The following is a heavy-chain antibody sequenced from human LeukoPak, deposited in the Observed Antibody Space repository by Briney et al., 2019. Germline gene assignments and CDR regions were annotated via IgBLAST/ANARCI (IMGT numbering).Heavy chain of an antibody. CDR2: IIPILGIA. D-gene: IGHD1-14*01. V-gene: IGHV1-69*04. Sequence: SVKVSWKASGGTFSSYAISWVRQAPGQGLEWMGRIIPILGIANYAQKFQGRVTITADKSTSTAYMELSSLRSEDTAVYYCATDRPHKFEPRFDYWGQGTLVTVSS. J-gene: IGHJ4*02. CDR1: GGTFSSYA. CDR3: ATDRPHKFEPRFDY.